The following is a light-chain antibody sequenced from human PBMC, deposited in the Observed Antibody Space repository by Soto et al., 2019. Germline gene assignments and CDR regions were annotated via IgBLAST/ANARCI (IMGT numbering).Light chain of an antibody. CDR1: FSDVGTYNF. J-gene: IGLJ3*02. V-gene: IGLV2-23*01. CDR3: CSYAGSSTWV. Sequence: QSALTQPASVSGSPGQSITISCTGTFSDVGTYNFVSWYQQHPGKAPKLIFTEDTKLPSGLSNRFSGSQSGNTASLTISGLQAEDEADYYCCSYAGSSTWVFGGGTKLTVL. CDR2: EDT.